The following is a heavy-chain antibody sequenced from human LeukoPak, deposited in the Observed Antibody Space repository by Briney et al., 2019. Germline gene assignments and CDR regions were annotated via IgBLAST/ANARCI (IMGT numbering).Heavy chain of an antibody. CDR1: RFTFSSYG. V-gene: IGHV3-23*01. CDR2: ISGSGGST. CDR3: ARRAGAYTHPYDY. J-gene: IGHJ4*02. D-gene: IGHD3-16*01. Sequence: GGSLRLSCAASRFTFSSYGMNWVRQTPGKGLEWVSAISGSGGSTYYADSVKGRFTISRDNSKNTLYLQMNSLRAEDTAVYYCARRAGAYTHPYDYWGQGTLVTVSS.